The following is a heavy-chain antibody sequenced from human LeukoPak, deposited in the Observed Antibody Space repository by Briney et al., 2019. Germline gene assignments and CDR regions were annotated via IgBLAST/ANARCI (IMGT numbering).Heavy chain of an antibody. V-gene: IGHV3-21*01. J-gene: IGHJ4*02. CDR1: GFTFSSYS. D-gene: IGHD3-10*01. CDR3: AKTGWFGELFPPDY. CDR2: ISSSSSYI. Sequence: GGSLRLSCAASGFTFSSYSMNWVRQAPGKGLEWVSSISSSSSYIYYADSVKGRFTISRDNAKNSLYLQMNSLRAEDTAVYYCAKTGWFGELFPPDYWGQGTLVTVSS.